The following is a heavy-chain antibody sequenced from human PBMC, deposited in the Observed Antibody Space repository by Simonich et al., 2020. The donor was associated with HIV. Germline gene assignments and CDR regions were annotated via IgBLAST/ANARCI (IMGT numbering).Heavy chain of an antibody. J-gene: IGHJ4*02. Sequence: EVQLVESGGGLVQPGRSLRLSCAASGFTFDDYAMHWVRQAPVKGMEGVSGISWNSGSIGYADSVKGRFTISRDNAKNSLYLQMNSLRAEDMALYYCAKDRYSSSSGSFDYWGQGTLVTVSS. D-gene: IGHD6-6*01. CDR2: ISWNSGSI. CDR3: AKDRYSSSSGSFDY. CDR1: GFTFDDYA. V-gene: IGHV3-9*03.